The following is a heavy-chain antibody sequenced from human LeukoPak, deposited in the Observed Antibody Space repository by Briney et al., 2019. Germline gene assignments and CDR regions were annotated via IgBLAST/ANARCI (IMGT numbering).Heavy chain of an antibody. CDR3: ARSTGGIFDY. CDR1: GFTLSSYA. V-gene: IGHV3-74*01. Sequence: GGSLRLSCAASGFTLSSYAMHWVRQVPGKGLVWVSRINSDGSTTSHADSVKGRFTISRDNAKNTLYLQMNSLRAEDTAVYYCARSTGGIFDYWGQEPWSPSPQ. J-gene: IGHJ4*01. D-gene: IGHD2-8*02. CDR2: INSDGSTT.